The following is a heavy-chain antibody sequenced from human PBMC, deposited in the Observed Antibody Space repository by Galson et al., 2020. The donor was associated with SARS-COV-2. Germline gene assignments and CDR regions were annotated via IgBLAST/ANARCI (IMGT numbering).Heavy chain of an antibody. CDR1: GGSISSGGYY. CDR3: ARYVITFGGVRIFDY. D-gene: IGHD3-16*01. Sequence: SETLSLTCTVSGGSISSGGYYWSWIRKHPGKGLEWIRYIYYSGSTYYNPSLKSRVTISVDTSKNQFSLKLSSVTAADTAVYYCARYVITFGGVRIFDYWGQGTLVTVSS. CDR2: IYYSGST. V-gene: IGHV4-31*03. J-gene: IGHJ4*02.